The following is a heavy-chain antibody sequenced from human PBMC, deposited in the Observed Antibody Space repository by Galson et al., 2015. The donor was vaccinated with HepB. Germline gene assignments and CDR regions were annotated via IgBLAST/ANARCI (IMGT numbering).Heavy chain of an antibody. CDR3: AEDNEVLLWFGELLSKYYYYGMDV. J-gene: IGHJ6*02. Sequence: SLRLSCAASGITFNNHAMSWVRQAPGKGLEWVSTISGTGGSIYYAHSVKGRFTISRDNSKNTLYMQMNSLRAEDTAVYYCAEDNEVLLWFGELLSKYYYYGMDVWGQGTMVTVSS. CDR2: ISGTGGSI. D-gene: IGHD3-10*01. V-gene: IGHV3-23*01. CDR1: GITFNNHA.